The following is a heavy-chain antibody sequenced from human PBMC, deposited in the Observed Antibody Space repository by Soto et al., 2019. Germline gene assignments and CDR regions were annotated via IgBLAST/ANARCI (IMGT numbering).Heavy chain of an antibody. CDR2: ISAYNGNT. V-gene: IGHV1-18*01. Sequence: QVQLVQSGAEVKKPGASVKVSCKASGYTFSIYGISWVRQAPGQGLEWMGWISAYNGNTKYAQKLQGRVTATTDTSTSRAYMELRSLRSDDTAVYDCASYLSGGTSPWFFDLWGRGTLVTVSS. CDR3: ASYLSGGTSPWFFDL. J-gene: IGHJ2*01. D-gene: IGHD1-26*01. CDR1: GYTFSIYG.